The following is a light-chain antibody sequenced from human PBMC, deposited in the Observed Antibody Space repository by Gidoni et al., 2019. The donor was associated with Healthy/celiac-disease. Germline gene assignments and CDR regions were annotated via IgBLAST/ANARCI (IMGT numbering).Light chain of an antibody. Sequence: QSAMTQPPSASGSPGQSVTISCTGTSSDVGGYNYVYWYQQHPGKAPKLMIYEVSKRPSGVPDRFSGSKSGNTASLTVSGLHAEDEADYYCSSYAGSNNVVFGGGTKLTVL. V-gene: IGLV2-8*01. CDR1: SSDVGGYNY. CDR3: SSYAGSNNVV. CDR2: EVS. J-gene: IGLJ2*01.